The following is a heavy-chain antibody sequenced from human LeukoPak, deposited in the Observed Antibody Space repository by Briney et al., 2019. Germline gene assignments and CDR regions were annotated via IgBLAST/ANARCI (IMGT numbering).Heavy chain of an antibody. CDR3: ARDVGEYCSSTNCYASHY. CDR1: GYTFTGYY. J-gene: IGHJ4*02. CDR2: INPNSGGS. V-gene: IGHV1-2*02. Sequence: ASVKVSCKASGYTFTGYYMHWVRQAPGQGLEWMGWINPNSGGSNYAQKFQGGVTMTRDTSITTAYMELSSLRSDDTAVYYCARDVGEYCSSTNCYASHYWGQGTLVTVSS. D-gene: IGHD2-2*01.